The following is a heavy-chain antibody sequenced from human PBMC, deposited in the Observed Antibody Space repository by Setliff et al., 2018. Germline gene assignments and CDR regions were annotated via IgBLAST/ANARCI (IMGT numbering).Heavy chain of an antibody. CDR3: SRAPSVELVTIRTNSWFTY. Sequence: ASVKVSCKASGYTFRNYAFAWVRQAPGQGLEWVGWISVYNGDTNYAQKFQGRVTLTTDTSTSTAYMELRSLTSDDSAFYYCSRAPSVELVTIRTNSWFTYWGQGTLVTVSS. V-gene: IGHV1-18*01. D-gene: IGHD5-18*01. J-gene: IGHJ4*02. CDR1: GYTFRNYA. CDR2: ISVYNGDT.